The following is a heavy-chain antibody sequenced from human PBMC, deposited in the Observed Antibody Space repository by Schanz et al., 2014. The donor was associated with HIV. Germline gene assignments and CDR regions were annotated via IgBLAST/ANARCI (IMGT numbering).Heavy chain of an antibody. CDR2: INPNSGGA. Sequence: QVQLVQSGGEVKNPGASVKVSCKASGYTFTGYYLHWVRQAPGQGLEWMGWINPNSGGADSAQKFQGRVTMTRDTSISTAYLELSRLRSDDTAVYFCAGSSEYSSGWYVLWGQGTLVTVSS. J-gene: IGHJ5*02. CDR3: AGSSEYSSGWYVL. D-gene: IGHD3-22*01. CDR1: GYTFTGYY. V-gene: IGHV1-2*02.